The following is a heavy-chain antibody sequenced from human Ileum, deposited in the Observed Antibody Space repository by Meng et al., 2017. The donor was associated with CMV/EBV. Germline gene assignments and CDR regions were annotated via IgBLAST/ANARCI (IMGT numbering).Heavy chain of an antibody. CDR3: ARDLTNKWFYY. D-gene: IGHD1-26*01. V-gene: IGHV4-39*07. Sequence: QMQRQESGQGLVKPAETLSLTCAASGDPISSGSHSWAWFRQPPGKRLEWIGSMYFSGIADYNPSLKSRVTISLHATQKQFSLRLTSVTAADSAVYFCARDLTNKWFYYWGQGTLVTVSS. CDR1: GDPISSGSHS. J-gene: IGHJ4*02. CDR2: MYFSGIA.